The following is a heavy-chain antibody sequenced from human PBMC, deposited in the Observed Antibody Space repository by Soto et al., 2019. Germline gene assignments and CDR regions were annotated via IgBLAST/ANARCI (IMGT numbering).Heavy chain of an antibody. D-gene: IGHD3-22*01. Sequence: ASVKVFCNASGYPFTSYGISWVRQAPGQGLEWMGWISAYSGNTNYAQKLQGRVTMTTDTSTSTAYMELRSLRSDDTAVYYCARWYDSSGYYSEWFDPWGQGTLVPVSS. CDR1: GYPFTSYG. CDR3: ARWYDSSGYYSEWFDP. CDR2: ISAYSGNT. J-gene: IGHJ5*02. V-gene: IGHV1-18*04.